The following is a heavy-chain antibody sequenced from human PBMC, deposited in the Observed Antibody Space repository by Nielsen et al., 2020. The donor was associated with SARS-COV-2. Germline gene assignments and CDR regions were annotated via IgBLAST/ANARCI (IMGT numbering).Heavy chain of an antibody. CDR2: ISYDGSFK. J-gene: IGHJ6*02. Sequence: GESLKISCAASGFTFSAFGLHWVRQAPGKGLEWVAVISYDGSFKYNEDSVKGRFTISRDNSKNTLYLQMNSLRAEDTAVYYCAKSPIYYDILIGYAPYYGMDVWGQGTTVTVSS. CDR1: GFTFSAFG. D-gene: IGHD3-9*01. CDR3: AKSPIYYDILIGYAPYYGMDV. V-gene: IGHV3-30*18.